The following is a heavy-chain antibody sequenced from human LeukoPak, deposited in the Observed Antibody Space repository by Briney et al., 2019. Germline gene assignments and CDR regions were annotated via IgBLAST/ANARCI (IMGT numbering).Heavy chain of an antibody. Sequence: ASVKVSCKASGGTFSSYAISWVRQAPGQGLEWMGGIIPIFGTANYAQKFQGRVTITADESTSTAYMELSSLRSEDTAVYYCARESEGDYDILTGYYKFDPWGQGTLVTVSS. CDR3: ARESEGDYDILTGYYKFDP. CDR2: IIPIFGTA. V-gene: IGHV1-69*13. CDR1: GGTFSSYA. J-gene: IGHJ5*02. D-gene: IGHD3-9*01.